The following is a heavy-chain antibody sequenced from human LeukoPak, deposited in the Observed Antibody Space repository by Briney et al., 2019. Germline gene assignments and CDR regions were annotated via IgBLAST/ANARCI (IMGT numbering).Heavy chain of an antibody. CDR3: ARVHVGTDMVDVDY. Sequence: GGSLRLSCAASGFTVSSNYMNWVRQAPGKGLVWVSRINGDGRTTTYADSVKGRFTISRDTAKNTLYLQMNSLRAEDTAVYYCARVHVGTDMVDVDYWGQGTLVTVSS. J-gene: IGHJ4*02. CDR1: GFTVSSNY. D-gene: IGHD5-18*01. V-gene: IGHV3-74*01. CDR2: INGDGRTT.